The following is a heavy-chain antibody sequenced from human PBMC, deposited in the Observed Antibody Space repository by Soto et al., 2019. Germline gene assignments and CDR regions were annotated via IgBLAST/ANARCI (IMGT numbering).Heavy chain of an antibody. V-gene: IGHV4-34*01. Sequence: SETLFLTCAVYGGSFSGYYWTWIRQPPGTGLEWIGEINHSGSTNYNPSLKSRVTISVDTSKNQFSLKLTSLTAADTAVYYCAREKITGLFDYWGQGTLVTVSS. CDR3: AREKITGLFDY. J-gene: IGHJ4*02. D-gene: IGHD2-8*02. CDR1: GGSFSGYY. CDR2: INHSGST.